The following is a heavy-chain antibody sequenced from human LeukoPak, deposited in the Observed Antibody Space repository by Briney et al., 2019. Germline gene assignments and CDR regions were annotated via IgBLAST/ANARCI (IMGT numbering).Heavy chain of an antibody. CDR2: IHEDGSDK. D-gene: IGHD5-24*01. Sequence: GGSLRLSCAASGFTFSSYWMNWVRPAPGKGLEGVANIHEDGSDKYYVDTVKGRFTVSRDSAKNSLYLQMNSLRAEDTAVYYCARILRLHTPRAFDIWGQGTMVTVSS. CDR1: GFTFSSYW. CDR3: ARILRLHTPRAFDI. V-gene: IGHV3-7*05. J-gene: IGHJ3*02.